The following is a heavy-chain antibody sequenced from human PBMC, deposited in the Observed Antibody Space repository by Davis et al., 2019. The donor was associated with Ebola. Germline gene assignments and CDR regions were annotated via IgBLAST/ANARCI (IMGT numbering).Heavy chain of an antibody. D-gene: IGHD2-15*01. CDR2: IKPDGSER. Sequence: PGGSLRLSCAASEFTFSRHGMNLVRQAPGKGLEWVAGIKPDGSERFYVDSVKGRFTISRDNAENSVYLQMTSLRAEDTALYYCARDISMGGLDYWGQGSLVTVSS. J-gene: IGHJ4*02. CDR1: EFTFSRHG. V-gene: IGHV3-7*03. CDR3: ARDISMGGLDY.